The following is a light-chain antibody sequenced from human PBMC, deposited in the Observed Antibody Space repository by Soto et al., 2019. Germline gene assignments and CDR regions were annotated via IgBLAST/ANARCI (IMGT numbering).Light chain of an antibody. CDR1: SSDVGGYNY. Sequence: QSVLTQPRSVSGSPGQSVTISCTGTSSDVGGYNYVSWYQQHPGKAPKLIIYDVSKWPSGVPARFSGSKSGNTASLTISGLQAEDEADYSCCSYAGTYTWVFGGGTKVTVL. V-gene: IGLV2-11*01. J-gene: IGLJ3*02. CDR3: CSYAGTYTWV. CDR2: DVS.